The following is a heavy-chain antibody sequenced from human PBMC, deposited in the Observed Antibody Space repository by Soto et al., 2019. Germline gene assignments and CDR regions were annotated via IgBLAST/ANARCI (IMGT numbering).Heavy chain of an antibody. CDR3: ARVRAGTTGQRYFDS. CDR1: GYTFTSYG. J-gene: IGHJ4*02. D-gene: IGHD1-1*01. CDR2: ISAYNGNT. Sequence: VSVTVYCQASGYTFTSYGISWVRQAPGQGLEWMGWISAYNGNTNYAQKLQGRVTMTTDTSTSTAYMELRSLRSDDTAIYYCARVRAGTTGQRYFDSWGQGTLVTVSS. V-gene: IGHV1-18*01.